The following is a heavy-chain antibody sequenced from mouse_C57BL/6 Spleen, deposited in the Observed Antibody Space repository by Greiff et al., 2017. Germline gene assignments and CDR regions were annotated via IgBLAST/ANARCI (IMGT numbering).Heavy chain of an antibody. CDR3: TTNGGRFAY. D-gene: IGHD1-2*01. CDR2: IDPENGDT. J-gene: IGHJ3*01. CDR1: GFNIKDDY. Sequence: EVQLQPSGAELVRPGASVKLSCTASGFNIKDDYLHWVKQRPEQGLEWIGWIDPENGDTEYDSKFQGKATITADTSSNTAYLPLSSLTSKDTAFYYCTTNGGRFAYWGQGTLVTVSA. V-gene: IGHV14-4*01.